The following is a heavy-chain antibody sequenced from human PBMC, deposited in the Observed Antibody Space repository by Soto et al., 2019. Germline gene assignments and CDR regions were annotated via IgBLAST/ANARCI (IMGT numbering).Heavy chain of an antibody. Sequence: GGSLRLSCAASGFTFSSYAMSWVRQAPGKGLEWVSAISGSGGSTYYADSVKGRFTISRDNSKNTLYLQMNSLRAEDTAVYYCAKGGSSDAPYYYYGMDVWGQGTTVTVSS. D-gene: IGHD1-26*01. J-gene: IGHJ6*02. CDR2: ISGSGGST. V-gene: IGHV3-23*01. CDR1: GFTFSSYA. CDR3: AKGGSSDAPYYYYGMDV.